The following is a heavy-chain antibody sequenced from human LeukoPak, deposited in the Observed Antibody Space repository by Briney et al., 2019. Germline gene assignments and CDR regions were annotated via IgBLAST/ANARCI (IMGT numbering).Heavy chain of an antibody. CDR1: GFTISSNY. V-gene: IGHV3-66*01. J-gene: IGHJ4*02. Sequence: GGSLRLSCAASGFTISSNYMSWVRQAPGKGLEWVSVIYSGDSTYYADSVKGRFTISRDNSKNTLYLQMNSLRAEDTAVYYCALGRDYGGQRYWGQGTLVTVSS. D-gene: IGHD4-23*01. CDR3: ALGRDYGGQRY. CDR2: IYSGDST.